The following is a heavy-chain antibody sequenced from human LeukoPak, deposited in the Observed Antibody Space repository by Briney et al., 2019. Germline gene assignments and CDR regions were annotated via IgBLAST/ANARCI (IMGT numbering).Heavy chain of an antibody. J-gene: IGHJ4*02. V-gene: IGHV1-2*02. Sequence: ASVTVSCKASGYTFTGYYMHWVRQAPGQGLEWMGWINPNSGGTNYAQKFQGRVTMTRDTSISTAYMELSRLRSDDTAVYYCARDGGPSYYYDSSGYFGYYFDYWGQGTLVTVSS. CDR2: INPNSGGT. CDR3: ARDGGPSYYYDSSGYFGYYFDY. D-gene: IGHD3-22*01. CDR1: GYTFTGYY.